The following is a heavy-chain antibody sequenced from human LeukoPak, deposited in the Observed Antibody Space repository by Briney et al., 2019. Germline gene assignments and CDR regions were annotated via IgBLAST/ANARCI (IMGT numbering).Heavy chain of an antibody. J-gene: IGHJ4*02. CDR1: GYTFTGYY. CDR2: INPNSGGT. Sequence: ASVKVSCKASGYTFTGYYMHWVRQAPGQGLEWMGWINPNSGGTNYAQKFQGRVTMTRDTSISTAYMGLSRLRSDDTAVYYCARGDPYYYDSSGYPPCWGQGTLVTVSS. V-gene: IGHV1-2*02. D-gene: IGHD3-22*01. CDR3: ARGDPYYYDSSGYPPC.